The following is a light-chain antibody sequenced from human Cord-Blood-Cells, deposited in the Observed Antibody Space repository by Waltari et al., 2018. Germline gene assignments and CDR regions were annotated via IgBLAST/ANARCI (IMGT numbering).Light chain of an antibody. J-gene: IGKJ2*01. CDR3: QQSYSTPYT. Sequence: DIQMTQSPSSLSASVGDRVTITCRASQSISSYLNWYQQKPGRAPKLLIYAASSLHSGGPARFRGSGSGTDFTHTISSLQPEDFATDYCQQSYSTPYTFGQGTKLEIK. V-gene: IGKV1-39*01. CDR2: AAS. CDR1: QSISSY.